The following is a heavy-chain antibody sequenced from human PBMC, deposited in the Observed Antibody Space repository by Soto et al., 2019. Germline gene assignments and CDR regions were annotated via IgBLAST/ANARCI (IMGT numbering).Heavy chain of an antibody. Sequence: KVSCKASGYTFTNHGLSWVRQAPGQGLEWMGWISASNGDTNYAQKFLGRVTVTTDTSTSTGYMELRSLKSEDTAVYYCARMVRGSKIDYYYYMDVWGKGTTVTVSS. CDR2: ISASNGDT. CDR3: ARMVRGSKIDYYYYMDV. CDR1: GYTFTNHG. J-gene: IGHJ6*03. D-gene: IGHD3-10*01. V-gene: IGHV1-18*04.